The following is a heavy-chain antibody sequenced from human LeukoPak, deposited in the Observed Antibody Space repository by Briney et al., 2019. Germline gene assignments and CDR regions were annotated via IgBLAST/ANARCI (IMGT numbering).Heavy chain of an antibody. D-gene: IGHD1-26*01. Sequence: PGGSLRLSCAASGFTFSNYWMTWVRQAPGRGLEWVANIKQDGSEKYYVDSVKGRFTISRDNAKNSLYLQMNSLRAEDTAVYYCARGPTDHGDYWGQGTLVTVSS. CDR3: ARGPTDHGDY. CDR1: GFTFSNYW. V-gene: IGHV3-7*01. J-gene: IGHJ4*02. CDR2: IKQDGSEK.